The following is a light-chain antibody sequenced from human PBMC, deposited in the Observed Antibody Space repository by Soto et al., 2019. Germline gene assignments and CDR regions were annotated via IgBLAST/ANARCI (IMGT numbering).Light chain of an antibody. CDR3: QQYNSYSWT. J-gene: IGKJ1*01. CDR2: KAS. V-gene: IGKV1-5*03. CDR1: QSISNY. Sequence: DIQMTQSPSTLSASVGDRVTIACRASQSISNYLAWYQQKPGKAPKILIYKASSLESGVPSRFSGSGSGTEFTLTISSLQPDDFATYYCQQYNSYSWTFGQGTKVEIK.